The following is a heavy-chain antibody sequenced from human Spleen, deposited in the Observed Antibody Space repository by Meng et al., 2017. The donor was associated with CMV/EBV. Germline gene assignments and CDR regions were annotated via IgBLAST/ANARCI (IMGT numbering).Heavy chain of an antibody. CDR2: IYYSGST. D-gene: IGHD6-13*01. CDR3: ARDKRYSSSWSSDDAFDI. CDR1: GGSISSSSYY. J-gene: IGHJ3*02. Sequence: GSLRLSCTVSGGSISSSSYYWGWIRQPPGKGLEWIGSIYYSGSTYYNPSLKSRVTISVDTSKNQFSLKLSSVTAADTAVYYCARDKRYSSSWSSDDAFDIWGQGTMVTVSS. V-gene: IGHV4-39*07.